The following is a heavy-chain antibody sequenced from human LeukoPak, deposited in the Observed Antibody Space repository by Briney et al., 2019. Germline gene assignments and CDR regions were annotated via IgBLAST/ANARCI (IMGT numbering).Heavy chain of an antibody. CDR1: GFTFSSYA. J-gene: IGHJ4*02. CDR2: ISGSGGST. CDR3: ARGGYSGYAYYYFDY. Sequence: PGGSLRLSCAASGFTFSSYAMSWVRQAPGKGLKWVSAISGSGGSTYYADSVKGRFTISRDNAKNSLYLQMNSLRAEDTAVYYCARGGYSGYAYYYFDYWGQGTLVTVSS. V-gene: IGHV3-23*01. D-gene: IGHD5-12*01.